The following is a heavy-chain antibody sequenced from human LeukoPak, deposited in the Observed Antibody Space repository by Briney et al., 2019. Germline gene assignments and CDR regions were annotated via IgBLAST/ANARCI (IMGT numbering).Heavy chain of an antibody. Sequence: PSETLSLTCAVYGGSLSGYYWSWIRQPPGKGLEWIGEINHSGSTNYNPSLKSRVTISVDTSKNQFSLKLSSVTAADTAVYYCARAPRPPWIQLPGRYFDYWGQGTLVTVSS. CDR1: GGSLSGYY. V-gene: IGHV4-34*01. CDR3: ARAPRPPWIQLPGRYFDY. J-gene: IGHJ4*02. D-gene: IGHD5-18*01. CDR2: INHSGST.